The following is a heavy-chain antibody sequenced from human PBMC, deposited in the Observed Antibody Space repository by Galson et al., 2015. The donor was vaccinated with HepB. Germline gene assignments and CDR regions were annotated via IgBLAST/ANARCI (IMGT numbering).Heavy chain of an antibody. V-gene: IGHV5-51*01. Sequence: QSGAEVTKPGESLKISCQGSGSTFTNYWIAWVRQMPGKGLEWMGIIYPGDSDTRYSPSFQGQVTISADKSISAAYLQWSSLKASDTAMYYCARPPVYMDAFKIWGQGTMVTVSS. CDR3: ARPPVYMDAFKI. CDR2: IYPGDSDT. D-gene: IGHD5/OR15-5a*01. J-gene: IGHJ3*02. CDR1: GSTFTNYW.